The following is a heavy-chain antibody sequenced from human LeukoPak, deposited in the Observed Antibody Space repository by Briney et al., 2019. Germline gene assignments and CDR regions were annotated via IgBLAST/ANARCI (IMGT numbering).Heavy chain of an antibody. CDR1: GFTFISYW. J-gene: IGHJ4*02. Sequence: PGGCLRLSRAASGFTFISYWMSCIRQAPGKGLEWVAHIKPDGSEKYYADSVRGRFTISRDDAQNSVYLQLNSLTAEDTATYYCARGEGRRKQLVDHWGQGTLVTVSS. CDR2: IKPDGSEK. D-gene: IGHD6-6*01. CDR3: ARGEGRRKQLVDH. V-gene: IGHV3-7*01.